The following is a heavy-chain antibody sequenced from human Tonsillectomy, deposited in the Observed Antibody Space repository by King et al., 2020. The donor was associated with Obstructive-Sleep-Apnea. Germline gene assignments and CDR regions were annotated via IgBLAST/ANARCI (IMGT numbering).Heavy chain of an antibody. J-gene: IGHJ3*02. V-gene: IGHV3-21*01. CDR1: GFTFSSYS. D-gene: IGHD2-2*01. CDR2: ISISGSYI. CDR3: ARDGQPAAGI. Sequence: VQLVESGGGLVKPGGSLRLSCAASGFTFSSYSLNWVRQSPGKGLEWVSFISISGSYIYYADSVKGRFTISRDDAKNSMYLQMSGLRAEDMAVYYCARDGQPAAGIWGQGTLVTVSS.